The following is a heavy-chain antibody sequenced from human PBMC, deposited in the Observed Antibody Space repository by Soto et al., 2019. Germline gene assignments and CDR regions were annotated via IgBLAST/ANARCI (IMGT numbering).Heavy chain of an antibody. D-gene: IGHD6-13*01. CDR3: ARSPSSSWYGGGAFEI. CDR1: GASISSSNW. Sequence: SETLSLTCAVSGASISSSNWWTWVRQPPGKGLEWIGEISHSGSTNYNPSLKSRITISVDRSKKQFSLELRSVTAADTAAYYCARSPSSSWYGGGAFEIWGHGTMVTVSS. CDR2: ISHSGST. V-gene: IGHV4-4*02. J-gene: IGHJ3*02.